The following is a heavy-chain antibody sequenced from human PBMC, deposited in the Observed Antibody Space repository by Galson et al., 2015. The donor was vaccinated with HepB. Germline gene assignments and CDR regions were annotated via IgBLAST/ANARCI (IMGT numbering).Heavy chain of an antibody. Sequence: CAISGDSVSTNIVAWHWIRQSPSTRLEWLGRTYYRSKWYNDYAVSVQSRITINPDTSRNPFSLQLNPVTPEDTGVYYCTRVRHLARGMDVWGQGTTVTVSS. V-gene: IGHV6-1*01. D-gene: IGHD5-12*01. CDR3: TRVRHLARGMDV. CDR1: GDSVSTNIVA. J-gene: IGHJ6*02. CDR2: TYYRSKWYN.